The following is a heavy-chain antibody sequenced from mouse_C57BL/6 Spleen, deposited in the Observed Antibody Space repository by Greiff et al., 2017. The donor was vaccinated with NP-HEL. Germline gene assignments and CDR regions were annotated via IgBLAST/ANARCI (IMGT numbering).Heavy chain of an antibody. CDR1: GFTFSSYA. D-gene: IGHD3-1*01. Sequence: EVKLMESGGGLVKPGGSLKLSCAASGFTFSSYAMSWVRQTPEKRLEWVATISDGGSYTYYPDNVKGRFTISRDNAKNNLYLQMSHLKSEDTAMYYCARDLGDRFAYWGQGTLVTVSA. V-gene: IGHV5-4*01. J-gene: IGHJ3*01. CDR2: ISDGGSYT. CDR3: ARDLGDRFAY.